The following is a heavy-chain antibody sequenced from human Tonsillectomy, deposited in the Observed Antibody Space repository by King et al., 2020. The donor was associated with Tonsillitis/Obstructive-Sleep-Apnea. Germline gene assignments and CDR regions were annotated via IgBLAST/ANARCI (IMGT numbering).Heavy chain of an antibody. CDR1: GYSFTSYW. CDR3: ARLAERYCSSTSCYSDAFDI. J-gene: IGHJ3*02. V-gene: IGHV5-10-1*03. Sequence: VQLVESGAEVKKPGESLRISCKGSGYSFTSYWISRVRQMPGKGLEWMGKIDPSDSYTNYSPSFQGHVTISLDKSISTAYLQWSSLKASDTAMYYCARLAERYCSSTSCYSDAFDIWGQGTMVIVSS. D-gene: IGHD2-2*02. CDR2: IDPSDSYT.